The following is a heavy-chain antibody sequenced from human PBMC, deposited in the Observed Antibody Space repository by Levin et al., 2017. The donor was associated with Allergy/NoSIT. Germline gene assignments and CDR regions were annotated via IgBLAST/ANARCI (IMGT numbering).Heavy chain of an antibody. D-gene: IGHD6-6*01. V-gene: IGHV7-4-1*02. Sequence: ASVKVSCKASGYTFTSYAMNWVRQAPGQGLEWMGWINTNTGNPTYAQGFTGRFVFSLDTSVSTAYLQISSLKAEDTAVYYCARDLTAWGDSSSSSWLDYWGQGTLVTVSS. J-gene: IGHJ4*02. CDR3: ARDLTAWGDSSSSSWLDY. CDR2: INTNTGNP. CDR1: GYTFTSYA.